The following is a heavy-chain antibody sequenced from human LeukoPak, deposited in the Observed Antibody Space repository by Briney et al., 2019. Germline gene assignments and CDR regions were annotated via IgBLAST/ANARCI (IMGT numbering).Heavy chain of an antibody. CDR2: ISSSSSYI. V-gene: IGHV3-21*01. D-gene: IGHD3-10*01. Sequence: PGGSLRLSCAASGFTFSSYSMNWVRQAPGKGLEWVSSISSSSSYIYYADSVKGRFTISRDNAKNSLYLQMNSLRAEDTAVYYCARDEARSGEDAFDIWGQGTMVTVSS. CDR3: ARDEARSGEDAFDI. CDR1: GFTFSSYS. J-gene: IGHJ3*02.